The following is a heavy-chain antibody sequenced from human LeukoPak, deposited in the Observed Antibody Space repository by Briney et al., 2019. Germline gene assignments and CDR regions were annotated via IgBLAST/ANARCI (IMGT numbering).Heavy chain of an antibody. CDR1: GGSISSGGYY. J-gene: IGHJ3*02. Sequence: KASETLSLTCTVSGGSISSGGYYWSWIRQPPGKGLEWIGHIYHSGSTYYNPSLKSRVTISVDRSKNQFSLKLSSVTAADTAVYYCARGLVWRFLLDSRRDSFDIWGQGTTITVSS. V-gene: IGHV4-30-2*01. CDR3: ARGLVWRFLLDSRRDSFDI. D-gene: IGHD3-16*01. CDR2: IYHSGST.